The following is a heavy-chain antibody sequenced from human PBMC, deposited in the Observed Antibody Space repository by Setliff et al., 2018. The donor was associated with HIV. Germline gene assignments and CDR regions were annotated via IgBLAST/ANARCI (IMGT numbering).Heavy chain of an antibody. CDR3: ARGGPPNDYSYYFDS. D-gene: IGHD4-17*01. J-gene: IGHJ4*02. CDR1: GFTFSGFA. CDR2: IWHDGSNK. Sequence: PGGSLRLSCAASGFTFSGFAMHWVRQAPGKGLEWVAVIWHDGSNKYYADSVKGRFTISRDNSNNTLYLQIHSVRPEDTAVYYCARGGPPNDYSYYFDSWGQGTLVTVSS. V-gene: IGHV3-33*08.